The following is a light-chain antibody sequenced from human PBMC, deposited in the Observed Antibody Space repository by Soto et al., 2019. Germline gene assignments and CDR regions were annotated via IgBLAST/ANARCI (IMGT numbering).Light chain of an antibody. V-gene: IGKV1-5*01. J-gene: IGKJ1*01. CDR1: QSLSGW. Sequence: DIQMTQSPSTLSASVGATVTITCRASQSLSGWLAWYQQTPGKAPKLLISDAFRLESGVPSRFRGSGSGTEFSLTISSLQPGDSATFYCQQYASYPWTFGRGTKVDIK. CDR3: QQYASYPWT. CDR2: DAF.